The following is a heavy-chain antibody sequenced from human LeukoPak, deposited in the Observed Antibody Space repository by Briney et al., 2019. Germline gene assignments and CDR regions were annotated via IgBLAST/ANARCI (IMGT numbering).Heavy chain of an antibody. D-gene: IGHD3-22*01. Sequence: ASVKVSCKASGYTFTSYDINWVRQATGQGLEWMGWMNPNSGNTGYAQKFQGRVTMTRNTSISTAYMELSSLRPEDTAVYYCARVRHYYDSSGYYIKYYYYYMDVWGKGTTVTISS. CDR3: ARVRHYYDSSGYYIKYYYYYMDV. J-gene: IGHJ6*03. CDR2: MNPNSGNT. V-gene: IGHV1-8*01. CDR1: GYTFTSYD.